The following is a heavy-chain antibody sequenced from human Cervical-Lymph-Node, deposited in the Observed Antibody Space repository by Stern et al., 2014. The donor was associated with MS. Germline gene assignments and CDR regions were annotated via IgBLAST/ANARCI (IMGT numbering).Heavy chain of an antibody. V-gene: IGHV1-69*12. Sequence: QDQLVQSGAEVTKPGSSVKVSCKASGGTFSSYAISWVRQAPGQGLEWMGGIIPIFGSANYAQKFQGRVTITADESTSTAYMELNSLRSEDTAVYYCARGGLIAAAGTFDYWGQGTLVTVSS. J-gene: IGHJ4*02. CDR1: GGTFSSYA. CDR3: ARGGLIAAAGTFDY. CDR2: IIPIFGSA. D-gene: IGHD6-13*01.